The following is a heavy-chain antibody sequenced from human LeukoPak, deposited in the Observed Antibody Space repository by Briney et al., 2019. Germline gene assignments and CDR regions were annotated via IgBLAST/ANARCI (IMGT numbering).Heavy chain of an antibody. CDR3: AALSGYNWNYVSFDY. J-gene: IGHJ4*02. CDR2: ITRRGSP. V-gene: IGHV4-34*01. CDR1: GGPFSCYY. D-gene: IGHD1-7*01. Sequence: SETLSLTCAVSGGPFSCYYWSWLRQPPGKGLEWIGEITRRGSPNYNPSLESRVYISMDTSKNQFSLQLSSVTAADTAIYFCAALSGYNWNYVSFDYWGQGTLVTVSS.